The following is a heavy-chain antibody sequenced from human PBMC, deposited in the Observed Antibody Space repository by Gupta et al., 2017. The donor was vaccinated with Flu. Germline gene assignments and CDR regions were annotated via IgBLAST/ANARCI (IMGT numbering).Heavy chain of an antibody. Sequence: NHFPISWVRQDPGQGLEWMGGVLPIFGTANYAQKFQGRVTITADQSTNTVYMELSSLRFEDTAMYYCARAMDNWNFDYWGQGTLVTVSS. J-gene: IGHJ4*02. CDR3: ARAMDNWNFDY. CDR1: NHFP. D-gene: IGHD1-20*01. CDR2: VLPIFGTA. V-gene: IGHV1-69*01.